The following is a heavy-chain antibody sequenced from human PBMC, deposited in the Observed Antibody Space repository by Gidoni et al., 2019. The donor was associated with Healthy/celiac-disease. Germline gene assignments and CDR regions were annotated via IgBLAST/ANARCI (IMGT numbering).Heavy chain of an antibody. J-gene: IGHJ3*02. CDR1: GFTFDDYA. D-gene: IGHD5-18*01. CDR3: AKGLRQLWSANDAFDI. V-gene: IGHV3-9*01. CDR2: ISWNSGSI. Sequence: EVQLVESGGGLVQPGRSLRLSCAASGFTFDDYAMHWVRQAPGKGLEWVSGISWNSGSIGYADSVKGRFTISRDNAKNSLYLQMNSLRAEDTALYYCAKGLRQLWSANDAFDIWGQGTMVTVSS.